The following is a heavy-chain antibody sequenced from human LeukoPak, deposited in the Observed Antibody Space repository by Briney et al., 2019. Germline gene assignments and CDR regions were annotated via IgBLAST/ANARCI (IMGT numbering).Heavy chain of an antibody. Sequence: GSGPTLVNPTQTLTLTCTFSEFSLTTSGVGVGWIRQPPGKALEWLAFINGIDEKRYTPSLKSRLTITKDTSKNQVVLTMTVMDPVDTARYYCAHRRSDMATVSFGSGGQGTLVTVSS. J-gene: IGHJ4*02. CDR3: AHRRSDMATVSFGS. CDR2: INGIDEK. CDR1: EFSLTTSGVG. V-gene: IGHV2-5*01. D-gene: IGHD5-24*01.